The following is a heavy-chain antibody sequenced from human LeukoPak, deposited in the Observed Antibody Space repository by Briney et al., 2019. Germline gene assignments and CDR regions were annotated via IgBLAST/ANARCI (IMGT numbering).Heavy chain of an antibody. CDR1: GGSISSGGYY. Sequence: SQTLSLTCTVSGGSISSGGYYWSWIRQPPGKGLEWIGYIYHSGSTYYNPSLKSRVTISVDRSKNQFSLKLSSVTAADTAVYYCARVSLLAGPNFDYWGQGTLVTVSS. J-gene: IGHJ4*02. V-gene: IGHV4-30-2*01. CDR2: IYHSGST. D-gene: IGHD2-15*01. CDR3: ARVSLLAGPNFDY.